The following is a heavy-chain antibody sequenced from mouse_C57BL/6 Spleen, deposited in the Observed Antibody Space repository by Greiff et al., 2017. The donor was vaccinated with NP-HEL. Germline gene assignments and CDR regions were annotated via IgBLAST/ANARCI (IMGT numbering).Heavy chain of an antibody. CDR1: GYTFTDYN. Sequence: VQLQQSGPELVKLGASVKIPCKASGYTFTDYNMDWVKQSHGKSLEWIGDINPNNGGTIYNQKFKGKATLTVDKSSSTAYMELRSLTSEDTAVYYCAREDDTWFAYWGQGTLVTVSA. CDR3: AREDDTWFAY. V-gene: IGHV1-18*01. J-gene: IGHJ3*01. CDR2: INPNNGGT.